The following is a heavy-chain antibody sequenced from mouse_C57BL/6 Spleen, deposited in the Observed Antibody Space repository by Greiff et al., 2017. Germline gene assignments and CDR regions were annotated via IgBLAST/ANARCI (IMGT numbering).Heavy chain of an antibody. CDR3: AREYYGSSFDY. CDR1: GYTFTDYN. Sequence: VQLKESGPELVKPGASVKMSCKASGYTFTDYNMHWVKQSHGKSLEWIGYINPNNGGTSYNQKFKGQATLTVNKSSSTAYMELRSLTSEDSAVYYCAREYYGSSFDYWGQGTTLTVSS. J-gene: IGHJ2*01. D-gene: IGHD1-1*01. CDR2: INPNNGGT. V-gene: IGHV1-22*01.